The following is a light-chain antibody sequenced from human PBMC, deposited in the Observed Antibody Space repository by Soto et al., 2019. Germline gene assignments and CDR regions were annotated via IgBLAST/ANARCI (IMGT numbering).Light chain of an antibody. Sequence: DIRMTQSPSSLSASVGDRVTITCRASQAISTYLNWYQQIPGKAPKLLIYGTSSLQRGVPSRFSGSGSGTDFSLTIRSLQPEDFATYYCQQSFNSLGLTLGGGTKVDIK. J-gene: IGKJ4*01. CDR1: QAISTY. V-gene: IGKV1-39*01. CDR2: GTS. CDR3: QQSFNSLGLT.